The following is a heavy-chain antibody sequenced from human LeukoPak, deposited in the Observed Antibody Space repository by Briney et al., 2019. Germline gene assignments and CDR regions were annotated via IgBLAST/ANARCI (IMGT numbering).Heavy chain of an antibody. CDR1: GGTFSSYA. Sequence: SVKVSCKASGGTFSSYAISWVRQAPGQGLEWMGGIIPIFGTANYAQKFQGRVTITADESTSTAYMELSSLRAEDTAVYYCAQGPKDYDSRVADYYYGLDVWGQGTTVTVSS. D-gene: IGHD3-22*01. V-gene: IGHV1-69*01. CDR3: AQGPKDYDSRVADYYYGLDV. CDR2: IIPIFGTA. J-gene: IGHJ6*02.